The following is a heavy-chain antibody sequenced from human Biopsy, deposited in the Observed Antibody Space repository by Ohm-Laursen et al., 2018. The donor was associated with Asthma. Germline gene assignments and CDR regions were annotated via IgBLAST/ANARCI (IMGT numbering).Heavy chain of an antibody. V-gene: IGHV1-18*01. J-gene: IGHJ6*02. CDR2: ISVYNGNT. Sequence: GASVKVSCKTSGYTFNSAGITWVRQVPGQGLEWMGWISVYNGNTKVAQKLQDRVTMITDTSTSTACMELRSLRSDDTAVYFCARAVDYSHYYGIDVWGQGTTVTVS. D-gene: IGHD3-10*01. CDR1: GYTFNSAG. CDR3: ARAVDYSHYYGIDV.